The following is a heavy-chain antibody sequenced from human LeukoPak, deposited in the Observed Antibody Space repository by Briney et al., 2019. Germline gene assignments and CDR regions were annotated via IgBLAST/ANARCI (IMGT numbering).Heavy chain of an antibody. CDR2: IYYSGST. V-gene: IGHV4-39*07. CDR3: ARRMDAGPCDY. D-gene: IGHD2-8*01. Sequence: SETLSLTCTVSGGSISSSSYYWGWIRQPPGKGLEWIGSIYYSGSTNYNPSLKSRVTISVDTSKNQFSLKLSSVTAADTAVYYCARRMDAGPCDYWGQGTLVTVSS. J-gene: IGHJ4*02. CDR1: GGSISSSSYY.